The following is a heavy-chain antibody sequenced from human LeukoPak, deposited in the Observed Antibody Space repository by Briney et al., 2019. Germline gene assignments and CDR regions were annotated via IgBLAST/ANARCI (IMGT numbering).Heavy chain of an antibody. V-gene: IGHV4-34*01. CDR1: GGSFSGYY. Sequence: SETLSLTCAVYGGSFSGYYRSWIRQPPGKGLEWIGEINHSGSTNYNPSLKSRVTMSVDTSKNQFSLKLSSVTAADTAVYYCARDGGYYSSSLEAFDIWGQGTMVTVSS. D-gene: IGHD6-13*01. CDR2: INHSGST. J-gene: IGHJ3*02. CDR3: ARDGGYYSSSLEAFDI.